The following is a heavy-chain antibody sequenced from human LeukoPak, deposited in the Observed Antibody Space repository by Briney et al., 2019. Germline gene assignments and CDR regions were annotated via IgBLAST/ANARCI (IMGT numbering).Heavy chain of an antibody. J-gene: IGHJ4*02. CDR1: GGSISSSSYY. CDR3: ARDNYDILTGYYN. D-gene: IGHD3-9*01. V-gene: IGHV4-39*07. Sequence: PSETLSLTCTVSGGSISSSSYYWGWIRQPPGKGLEWIGSIYYSGSTYYNPSLKSRVTISVDTSKNQFSLKLSSVTAADTAVYYCARDNYDILTGYYNWGQGTLVTVSS. CDR2: IYYSGST.